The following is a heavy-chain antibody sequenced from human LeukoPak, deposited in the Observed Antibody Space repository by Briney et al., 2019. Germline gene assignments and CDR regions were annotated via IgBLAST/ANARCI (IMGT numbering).Heavy chain of an antibody. J-gene: IGHJ4*02. CDR1: GYTFTGYY. V-gene: IGHV1-2*02. CDR3: GRRGTGDHLFDY. Sequence: ASVNVSRKASGYTFTGYYMHWVRQAPGQGLEWMGWINPNSGGTNYAQKFQGRVTMTRDTSISTAYMELSRLRSDDTAVYYCGRRGTGDHLFDYWGQGTLVTVSS. D-gene: IGHD7-27*01. CDR2: INPNSGGT.